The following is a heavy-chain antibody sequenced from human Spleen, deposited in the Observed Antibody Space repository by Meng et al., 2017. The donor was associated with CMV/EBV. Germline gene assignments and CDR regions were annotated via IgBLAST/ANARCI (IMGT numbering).Heavy chain of an antibody. CDR3: ARRDLGARGIDY. D-gene: IGHD6-6*01. CDR1: GFSFSNYI. CDR2: ITGTGGST. Sequence: GESLKISCAPSGFSFSNYIMTWVRQAPGKGLEWVSAITGTGGSTYYADSVADRFTISRDNSKNKLFLQMDSLRAEDTAVYYCARRDLGARGIDYWGQGTLVTVSS. V-gene: IGHV3-23*01. J-gene: IGHJ4*02.